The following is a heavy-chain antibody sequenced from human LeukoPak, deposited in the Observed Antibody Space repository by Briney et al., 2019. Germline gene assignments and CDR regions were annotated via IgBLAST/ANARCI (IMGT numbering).Heavy chain of an antibody. V-gene: IGHV3-48*01. CDR3: ATVPSRPYSSSLIDY. J-gene: IGHJ4*02. D-gene: IGHD6-13*01. CDR1: GFTFSNYS. CDR2: INSSSNTI. Sequence: GGSLRLSCAVSGFTFSNYSLNWVRQAPGKGLEWVSYINSSSNTIYYADSVKGRFTISRDNTKNTLYLQMNSLRAEDTAVYYCATVPSRPYSSSLIDYWGQGTLVTVSS.